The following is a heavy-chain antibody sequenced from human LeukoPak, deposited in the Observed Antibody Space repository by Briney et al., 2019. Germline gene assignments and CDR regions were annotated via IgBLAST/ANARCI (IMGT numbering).Heavy chain of an antibody. D-gene: IGHD3-10*02. CDR2: IGSDDKA. V-gene: IGHV3-23*01. Sequence: GGSLRLSCEASGFTFSAYAMTWVRQAPGKGLDWVSSIGSDDKAHYSESVKGRFAISRDNYKNTLFLQLHNLRLADTALYYCARDLHYYVAMEVWGQGTTVTVSS. J-gene: IGHJ6*02. CDR1: GFTFSAYA. CDR3: ARDLHYYVAMEV.